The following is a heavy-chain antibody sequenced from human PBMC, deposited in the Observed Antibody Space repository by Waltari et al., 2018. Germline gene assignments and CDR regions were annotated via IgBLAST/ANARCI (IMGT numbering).Heavy chain of an antibody. CDR3: ARGNYDFWSGNH. CDR1: GYTFTSYY. CDR2: INPIGGST. Sequence: QVQLVQSGAEVKKPGASVKVSCKASGYTFTSYYMHWVRQAPGQGLEWMGIINPIGGSTSDAQKFQGRVTMTRDTSTSTVYMELSSLRSEDTAVYYCARGNYDFWSGNHWGQGTLVTVSS. D-gene: IGHD3-3*01. V-gene: IGHV1-46*01. J-gene: IGHJ5*02.